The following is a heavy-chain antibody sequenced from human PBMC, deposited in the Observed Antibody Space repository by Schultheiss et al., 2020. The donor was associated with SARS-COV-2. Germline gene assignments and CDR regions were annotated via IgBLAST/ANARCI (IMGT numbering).Heavy chain of an antibody. CDR1: GFTFSSYA. V-gene: IGHV3-23*01. D-gene: IGHD2-15*01. CDR3: ARDVEDIVVVVAATRGDYYYYGMDV. Sequence: GGSLRLSCAASGFTFSSYAMHWVRQAPGKGLEWVSAISGSGGSTYYADSVKGRFTISRDNAKNSLYLQMNSLRAEDTAVYYCARDVEDIVVVVAATRGDYYYYGMDVWGQGTTVNVAS. CDR2: ISGSGGST. J-gene: IGHJ6*02.